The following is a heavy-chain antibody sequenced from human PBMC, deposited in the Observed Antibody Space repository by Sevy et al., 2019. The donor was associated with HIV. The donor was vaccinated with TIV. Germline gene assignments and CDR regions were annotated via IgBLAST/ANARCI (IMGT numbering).Heavy chain of an antibody. CDR3: AKDFSYVYYYGSYAAVDY. D-gene: IGHD3-10*01. CDR2: ISASGYST. J-gene: IGHJ4*02. V-gene: IGHV3-23*01. CDR1: GIAFSTYA. Sequence: GGSLRLSCAASGIAFSTYAMFWVRQAPGKGLEWVSSISASGYSTYYADSVKGRFTLSRDNSKNTLELQMNSLRADDADVYDCAKDFSYVYYYGSYAAVDYWGQGTLVTVSS.